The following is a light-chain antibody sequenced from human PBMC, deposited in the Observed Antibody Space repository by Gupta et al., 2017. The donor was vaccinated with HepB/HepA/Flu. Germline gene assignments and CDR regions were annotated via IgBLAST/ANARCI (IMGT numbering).Light chain of an antibody. CDR3: QWPTNGHPKGT. Sequence: EIVLTQSPATLSLSPGETSTLSCRASQSVASYFAWYEQKPRQAPERLIYDASNRPQGGFAQCSGSGVGNDENITIISRDQEDDEVYYCQWPTNGHPKGTFGGGTKVEI. CDR1: QSVASY. CDR2: DAS. V-gene: IGKV3-11*01. J-gene: IGKJ4*01.